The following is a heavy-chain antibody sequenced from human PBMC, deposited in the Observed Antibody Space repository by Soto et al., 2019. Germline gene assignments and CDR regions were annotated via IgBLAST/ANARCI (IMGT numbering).Heavy chain of an antibody. Sequence: KTSETLSLTCTVSGGSISSSSYYWGWIRQPPGKGLEWIGSIYYSGSTYYNPSLKSRVTISVDTSKNQFSLKLSSVTAADTAVYYCASPLDGYYYYMDVWGKGTTVTVSS. D-gene: IGHD3-9*01. CDR3: ASPLDGYYYYMDV. CDR2: IYYSGST. J-gene: IGHJ6*03. CDR1: GGSISSSSYY. V-gene: IGHV4-39*01.